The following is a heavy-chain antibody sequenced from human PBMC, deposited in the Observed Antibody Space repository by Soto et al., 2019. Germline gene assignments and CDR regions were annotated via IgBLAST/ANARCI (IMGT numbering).Heavy chain of an antibody. CDR3: AREGEMPYYYYGLDV. D-gene: IGHD3-16*01. CDR1: GYTFTTYG. Sequence: QVQLVQSGAEVRKPGASVKVSCKASGYTFTTYGISWVRQTPGQGLEWMGWISGYNGHTKYAQKFQGRVTMTTDTSTSTVYMDLRSLRSDDTAVYYYAREGEMPYYYYGLDVWGQGTTVTVSS. V-gene: IGHV1-18*01. J-gene: IGHJ6*02. CDR2: ISGYNGHT.